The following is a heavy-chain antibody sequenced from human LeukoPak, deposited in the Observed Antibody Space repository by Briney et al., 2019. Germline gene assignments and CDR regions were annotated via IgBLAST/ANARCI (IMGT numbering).Heavy chain of an antibody. CDR2: INPNSGGT. J-gene: IGHJ4*02. Sequence: ASVTVSYTPSGYTFTDYYMHWVRPAPGQGLEWMGWINPNSGGTNYAQKFQGRVTMTRDTSISTAYMELSRLRSDDTAVYYCAREPLEAYWGQGTLVTVSS. CDR3: AREPLEAY. V-gene: IGHV1-2*02. CDR1: GYTFTDYY.